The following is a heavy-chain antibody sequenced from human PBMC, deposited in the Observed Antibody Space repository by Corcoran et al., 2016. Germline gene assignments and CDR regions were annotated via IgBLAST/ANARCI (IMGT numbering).Heavy chain of an antibody. V-gene: IGHV4-39*01. Sequence: QLQLQESGPGLVEPSETLSLTCTVSGGSIRSSSYYWNWIRQPPGRGLEWIGSIYYSGTTYYNPSLKSRVTISIATSKNQFSLKLSSVTAADTGVYYCARSCYSYDTWFDPWGQGILVTVSS. CDR3: ARSCYSYDTWFDP. CDR1: GGSIRSSSYY. D-gene: IGHD5-18*01. CDR2: IYYSGTT. J-gene: IGHJ5*02.